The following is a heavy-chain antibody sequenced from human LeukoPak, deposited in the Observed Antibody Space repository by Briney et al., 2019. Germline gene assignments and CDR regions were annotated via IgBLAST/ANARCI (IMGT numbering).Heavy chain of an antibody. J-gene: IGHJ6*02. CDR1: GGSFSGYY. V-gene: IGHV4-34*01. D-gene: IGHD5-18*01. Sequence: PSETLSLTCAVYGGSFSGYYWSWIRQPPGKGLEWIGEINHSGSTNYNPSLKSRVTISVDTSKNQFSLKLSSVTAADTAVYYCARARSGYSYGYYYYYGMDGWGQGTTVTVSS. CDR3: ARARSGYSYGYYYYYGMDG. CDR2: INHSGST.